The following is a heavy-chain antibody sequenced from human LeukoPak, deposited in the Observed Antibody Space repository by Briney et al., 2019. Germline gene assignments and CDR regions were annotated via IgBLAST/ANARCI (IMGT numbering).Heavy chain of an antibody. D-gene: IGHD3-10*01. V-gene: IGHV3-30*02. J-gene: IGHJ4*02. Sequence: GGSLRLSCAASGFIFSNDAMHWVRQAPGKGLEWVAFIWFDGSNKHYADSVKGRFTISRDNSEDTLYLQMNSLRAEDTAVYYCAKVRHPYGPPDQYFDHWGQGTLVTVSS. CDR3: AKVRHPYGPPDQYFDH. CDR2: IWFDGSNK. CDR1: GFIFSNDA.